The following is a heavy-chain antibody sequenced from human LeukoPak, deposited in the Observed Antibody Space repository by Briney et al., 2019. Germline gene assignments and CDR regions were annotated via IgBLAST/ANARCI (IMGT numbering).Heavy chain of an antibody. CDR1: GGSISSSSYY. D-gene: IGHD1-26*01. Sequence: KPSETLSLTCTVSGGSISSSSYYWSWIRQPAGKGLEWIGRIYTSGSTIYNPSLKSRVTMSVDTSKNQFSLRLSSVTAADTAVYYCARTLSRWDPFDYWGQGTLVTVSS. V-gene: IGHV4-61*02. CDR2: IYTSGST. CDR3: ARTLSRWDPFDY. J-gene: IGHJ4*02.